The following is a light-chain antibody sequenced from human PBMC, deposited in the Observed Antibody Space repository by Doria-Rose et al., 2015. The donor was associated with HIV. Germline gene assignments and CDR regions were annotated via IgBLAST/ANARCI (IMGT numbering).Light chain of an antibody. CDR3: QQYYDTPS. CDR2: WAS. V-gene: IGKV4-1*01. J-gene: IGKJ3*01. Sequence: DIRVTQSPESLGMSLGERATLNCKSNQSLLYTSKNYLAWYQQKPGQPPRLLIYWASTRQYGVPARFSGSGSGTDFTLTISSLEAEDVAVYYCQQYYDTPSFGPGTTVDIK. CDR1: QSLLYTSKNY.